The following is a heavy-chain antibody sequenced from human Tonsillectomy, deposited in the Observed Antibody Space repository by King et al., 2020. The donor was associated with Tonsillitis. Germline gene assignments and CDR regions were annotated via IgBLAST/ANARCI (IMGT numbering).Heavy chain of an antibody. CDR1: EFTLSSYG. V-gene: IGHV3-33*01. J-gene: IGHJ4*02. CDR3: ARSITGSTRGIDY. Sequence: VQLVESGGGVVQPGGSLRLSCAASEFTLSSYGMHWVRQAPDSVKGRLTISRDDSKNTVYLQINSLRAEDTAVYYCARSITGSTRGIDYWGQGTLVTVSS. D-gene: IGHD1-7*01.